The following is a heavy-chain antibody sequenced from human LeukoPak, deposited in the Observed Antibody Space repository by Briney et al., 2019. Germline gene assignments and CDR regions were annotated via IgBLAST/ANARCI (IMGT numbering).Heavy chain of an antibody. CDR3: ARGRGRTIFGVAKYNWFDP. V-gene: IGHV4-61*02. CDR1: GGSISSGSYY. D-gene: IGHD3-3*01. Sequence: PSQTLSLTCTVSGGSISSGSYYWSWIRQPARKGLEWIGLIYTSGSTNYNPSLKSRVTISVDTSKNQFSLTLSSVTAADTAVYYCARGRGRTIFGVAKYNWFDPWGQEPLVTVSS. CDR2: IYTSGST. J-gene: IGHJ5*02.